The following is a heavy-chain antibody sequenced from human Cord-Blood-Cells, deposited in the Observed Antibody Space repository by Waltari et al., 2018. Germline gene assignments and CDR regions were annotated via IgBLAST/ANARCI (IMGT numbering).Heavy chain of an antibody. J-gene: IGHJ5*02. D-gene: IGHD1-7*01. CDR3: ARFSHYNWNYWFDP. CDR1: GGSVSSGSYY. V-gene: IGHV4-61*01. CDR2: IYDSEST. Sequence: QVQLQESGPGLVKPSETLSLTCTVSGGSVSSGSYYWSWIRQPPGKGLEWIGYIYDSESTNYNPSLKSRVTISVDTSKNQFSLKLSSVTAADTAVYYCARFSHYNWNYWFDPWGQGTLVTVSS.